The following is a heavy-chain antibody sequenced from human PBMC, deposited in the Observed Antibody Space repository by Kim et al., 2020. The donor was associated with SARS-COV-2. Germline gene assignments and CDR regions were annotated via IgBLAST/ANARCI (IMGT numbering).Heavy chain of an antibody. CDR1: GFTFSSYA. J-gene: IGHJ3*02. CDR2: ISGSGGST. Sequence: GGSLRLSCAASGFTFSSYAMSWVRQAPGKGLEWVSAISGSGGSTYYADSVKGRFTISRDNSKNTLYLQMNSLRAEDTAVYYCAKGYYDSSGYLSAFDIWGQGTMVTVSS. CDR3: AKGYYDSSGYLSAFDI. V-gene: IGHV3-23*01. D-gene: IGHD3-22*01.